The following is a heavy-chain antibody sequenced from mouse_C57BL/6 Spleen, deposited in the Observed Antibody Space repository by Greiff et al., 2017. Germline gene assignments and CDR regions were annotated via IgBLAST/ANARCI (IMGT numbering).Heavy chain of an antibody. CDR1: GYTFTSYG. CDR3: ARYGYYDYDGAMDY. J-gene: IGHJ4*01. V-gene: IGHV1-81*01. D-gene: IGHD2-4*01. Sequence: QVQLQQSGAELARPGASVKLSCKASGYTFTSYGISWVKQRTGQGLEWIGEIYPRSGNTYYNEKFKGKATLTADKSSSTAYMELRSLTSEDSAVYFCARYGYYDYDGAMDYWGQGTSVTVSS. CDR2: IYPRSGNT.